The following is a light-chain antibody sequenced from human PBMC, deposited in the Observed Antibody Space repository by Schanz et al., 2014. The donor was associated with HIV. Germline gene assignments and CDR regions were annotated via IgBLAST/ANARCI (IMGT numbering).Light chain of an antibody. J-gene: IGLJ3*02. CDR3: SSYTSSSTLV. CDR1: SSDVGGYNY. V-gene: IGLV2-8*01. Sequence: QSALTQPPSASGSPGQSVTISCTGTSSDVGGYNYVSWYQQHPGNAPKLLIFEVAKRPSGVPGRFSGSKSGNTASLTISGLQAEDEADYYCSSYTSSSTLVFGGGTKVTVL. CDR2: EVA.